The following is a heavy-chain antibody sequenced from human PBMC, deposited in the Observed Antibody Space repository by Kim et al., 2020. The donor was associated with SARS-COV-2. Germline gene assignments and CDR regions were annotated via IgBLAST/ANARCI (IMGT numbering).Heavy chain of an antibody. CDR3: ARELEYSSSPSDY. J-gene: IGHJ4*02. Sequence: AQKFQGRVTMTRNTSISTAYMELSSLRSEDTAVYYCARELEYSSSPSDYWGQGTLVTVSS. V-gene: IGHV1-8*01. D-gene: IGHD6-13*01.